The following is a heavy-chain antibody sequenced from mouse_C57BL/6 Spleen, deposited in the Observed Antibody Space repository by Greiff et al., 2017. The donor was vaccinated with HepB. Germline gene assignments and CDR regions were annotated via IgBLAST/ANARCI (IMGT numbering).Heavy chain of an antibody. V-gene: IGHV3-8*01. Sequence: VQLKQSGPGLAKPSQTLSLTCSVTGYSITSDYWNWIRKFPGNKLEYMGYISYSGSTYYNPSLKSRISITRDTSKNQYYLQLNSVTTEDTATYYCARSLITTVVALPFDYWGQGTTLTVSS. CDR2: ISYSGST. CDR3: ARSLITTVVALPFDY. CDR1: GYSITSDY. J-gene: IGHJ2*01. D-gene: IGHD1-1*01.